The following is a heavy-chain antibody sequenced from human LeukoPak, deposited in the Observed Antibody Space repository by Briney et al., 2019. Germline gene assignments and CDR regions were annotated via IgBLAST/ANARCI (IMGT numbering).Heavy chain of an antibody. V-gene: IGHV4-59*12. J-gene: IGHJ4*02. Sequence: SETLSLTCTVSGGSISSYYWSWIRQPPGKGLEWIGYIYYSGSTNYNPSLKSRVTISVDTSKNQFSLNLSSVTAADTAVYYCARDSSSSGHYYSIYWGQGTLVTVSS. CDR1: GGSISSYY. CDR2: IYYSGST. CDR3: ARDSSSSGHYYSIY. D-gene: IGHD3-22*01.